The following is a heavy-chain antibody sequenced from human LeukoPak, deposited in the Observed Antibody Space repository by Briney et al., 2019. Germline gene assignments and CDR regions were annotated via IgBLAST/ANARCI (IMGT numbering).Heavy chain of an antibody. V-gene: IGHV3-53*01. D-gene: IGHD6-13*01. J-gene: IGHJ4*02. CDR1: GLTVSSNQ. Sequence: PWGFLRLSCATPGLTVSSNQMAWVRQAPGKGLGWVSVIYTGGITYYADSVQGRFTISRDNSKNTLYLQMNSLRVEDTALYYCARDHAAAGGGLDYWGQGTQVIASS. CDR3: ARDHAAAGGGLDY. CDR2: IYTGGIT.